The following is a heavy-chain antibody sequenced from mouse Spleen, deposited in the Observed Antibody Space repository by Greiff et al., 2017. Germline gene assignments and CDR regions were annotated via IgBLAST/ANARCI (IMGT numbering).Heavy chain of an antibody. CDR1: GYTFTSYW. V-gene: IGHV1-59*01. CDR3: ARSSTTGAWFAY. J-gene: IGHJ3*01. CDR2: IDPSDSYT. Sequence: VQLQQPGAELVRPGTSVKLSCKASGYTFTSYWMHWVKQRPGQGLEWIGVIDPSDSYTNYNQKFKDKATLTADKSSSTAYMQLSSLTSEDSAVYYCARSSTTGAWFAYWGQGTLVTVSA. D-gene: IGHD2-12*01.